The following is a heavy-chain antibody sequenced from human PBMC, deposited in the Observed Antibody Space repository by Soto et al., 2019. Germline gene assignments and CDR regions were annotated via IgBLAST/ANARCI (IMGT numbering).Heavy chain of an antibody. D-gene: IGHD2-8*01. CDR2: IDHSGST. CDR1: GVSISSSNG. CDR3: ARRPRAYCTNGVCFKGRTDWFDP. Sequence: PWETVSLTCAVSGVSISSSNGWSWVRTPPGKGLEWIGEIDHSGSTNYNPSLKSRVTISVDKSKNQFSLKLSSVTAADTAVYYCARRPRAYCTNGVCFKGRTDWFDPWGQGTLVTVPQ. V-gene: IGHV4-4*02. J-gene: IGHJ5*02.